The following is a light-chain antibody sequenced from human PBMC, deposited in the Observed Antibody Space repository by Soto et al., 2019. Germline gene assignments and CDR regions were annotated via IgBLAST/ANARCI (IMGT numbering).Light chain of an antibody. CDR3: SSYVTSGTLV. Sequence: QSALTQAASVSGSPGQSITISCTGTSSDLGGSDYVSWYQKHPGKAPKVIIYEVSDRPSGVSDRFSGSKSGNTASLTISVLQAEDEADYYCSSYVTSGTLVFGGGTKLTVL. CDR2: EVS. V-gene: IGLV2-14*01. CDR1: SSDLGGSDY. J-gene: IGLJ3*02.